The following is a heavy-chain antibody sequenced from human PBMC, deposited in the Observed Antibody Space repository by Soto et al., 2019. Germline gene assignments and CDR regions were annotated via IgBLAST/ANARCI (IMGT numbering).Heavy chain of an antibody. V-gene: IGHV3-30-3*01. CDR2: ISYDGSNK. Sequence: QVQLVESGGGVVQPGRSLRLSCAASGFTFSSYAMHWVRQAPGKGLEWVAVISYDGSNKYYADSVKGRFTISRDNSKNTLYLQMNSLRAEDTAVYYCARARWIQLWLGEFDYWGQGTLVTVSS. D-gene: IGHD5-18*01. J-gene: IGHJ4*02. CDR3: ARARWIQLWLGEFDY. CDR1: GFTFSSYA.